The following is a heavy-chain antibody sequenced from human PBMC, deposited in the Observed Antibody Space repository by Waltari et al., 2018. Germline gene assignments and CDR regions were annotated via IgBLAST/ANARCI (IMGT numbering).Heavy chain of an antibody. D-gene: IGHD6-19*01. CDR3: ARDRREQRHLGYYYYMDV. J-gene: IGHJ6*03. CDR1: GFTFSSYA. Sequence: QVQLVESGGGVVQPGRSLRLSCAASGFTFSSYAMHWVRQAPGQGLEWVAVISYDGSNKYYADSVKGRFTISRDNSKNTLYLQMNSLRAEDTAVYYCARDRREQRHLGYYYYMDVWGKGTTVTVSS. V-gene: IGHV3-30*01. CDR2: ISYDGSNK.